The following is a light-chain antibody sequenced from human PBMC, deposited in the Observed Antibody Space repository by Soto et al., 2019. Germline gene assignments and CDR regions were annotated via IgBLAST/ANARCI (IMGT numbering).Light chain of an antibody. CDR1: QSVSTW. J-gene: IGKJ4*01. CDR3: QQFHDSPVT. V-gene: IGKV1-5*03. Sequence: DIQLTQSPSTLSASVGDRVTITCRASQSVSTWLAWYQQKPGKAPKRLINNASTLENGVPSRFSGSGSGTVFTLTISSLQPDDSATYYCQQFHDSPVTFGGGTKVQI. CDR2: NAS.